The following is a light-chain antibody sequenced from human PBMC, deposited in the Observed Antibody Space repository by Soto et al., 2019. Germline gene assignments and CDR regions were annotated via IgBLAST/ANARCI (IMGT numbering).Light chain of an antibody. CDR3: QQHNNWPLT. Sequence: EIVMTQSPATLSVSPGERATLSCRASQSVSSNLAWYQQKPGQAPRLLVYGASTRATGIPARFSGSGSGTQCTLTISSLQSEDFAVYYCQQHNNWPLTFGGGNKVEIK. J-gene: IGKJ4*01. V-gene: IGKV3-15*01. CDR2: GAS. CDR1: QSVSSN.